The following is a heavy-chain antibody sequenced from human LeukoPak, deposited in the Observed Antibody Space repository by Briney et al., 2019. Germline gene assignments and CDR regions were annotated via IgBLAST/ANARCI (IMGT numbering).Heavy chain of an antibody. CDR1: GFTFSSYA. V-gene: IGHV3-33*05. J-gene: IGHJ4*02. Sequence: PGGSLRLSCAASGFTFSSYAMHWVRQAPGKGLEWVAGTLYDGTNKYYADSVKGRFTISRDNSKNALYLQMNRLRSEDTAVYFSARAHYSGIWWYFDHWGQGTQVSVPS. CDR3: ARAHYSGIWWYFDH. D-gene: IGHD6-13*01. CDR2: TLYDGTNK.